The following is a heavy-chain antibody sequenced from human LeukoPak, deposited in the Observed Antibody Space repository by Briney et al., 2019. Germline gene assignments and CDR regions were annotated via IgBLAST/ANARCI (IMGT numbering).Heavy chain of an antibody. CDR3: ARDRAQPKVPAAIEYSSSFRYFDL. J-gene: IGHJ2*01. V-gene: IGHV4-61*02. CDR1: GGSISSGSYY. Sequence: TSQTLSLTCTVSGGSISSGSYYWSWIRQPAGKGLEWIGRIYTSGSTNYNPSLKSRVTISVDTSKNQFSLKLSSVTAADTAVYYCARDRAQPKVPAAIEYSSSFRYFDLWGRGTLVTVSS. CDR2: IYTSGST. D-gene: IGHD6-6*01.